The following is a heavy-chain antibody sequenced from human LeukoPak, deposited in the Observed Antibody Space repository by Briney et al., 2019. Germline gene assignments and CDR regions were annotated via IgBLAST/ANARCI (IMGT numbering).Heavy chain of an antibody. D-gene: IGHD4-17*01. V-gene: IGHV1-2*02. CDR1: GYAFTGYY. J-gene: IGHJ5*02. CDR3: ARGNDYGDYCFDP. Sequence: ASVKVSCKASGYAFTGYYLHWVRQAPGQGLEWMGWINPNTGGTTFPQKFQGRVTMTRDTSISTAYMELSRLRSDDTAVYYCARGNDYGDYCFDPWGQGTLVTVSS. CDR2: INPNTGGT.